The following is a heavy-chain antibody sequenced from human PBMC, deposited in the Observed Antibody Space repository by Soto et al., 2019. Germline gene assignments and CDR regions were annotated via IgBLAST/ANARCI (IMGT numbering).Heavy chain of an antibody. CDR3: ARTARDFYGLDV. J-gene: IGHJ6*02. V-gene: IGHV3-13*05. Sequence: EVQLLESGGGLVQPGGSLRLSCEASGFTFRNYDMHWVRQGTGKGLEWVSGISAAGDPDYADSVEGRFTYSRENAQNSFFLQMNSLRVGDTAVYYCARTARDFYGLDVWGQGTTVIVSS. D-gene: IGHD2-21*02. CDR2: ISAAGDP. CDR1: GFTFRNYD.